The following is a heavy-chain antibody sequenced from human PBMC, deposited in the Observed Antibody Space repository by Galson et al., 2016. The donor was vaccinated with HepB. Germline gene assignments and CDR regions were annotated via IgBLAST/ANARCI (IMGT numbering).Heavy chain of an antibody. Sequence: ETLSLTCTVYGGSLSNNYGTWIRQPPGKGLEWIGEINHRGSTNYNPSLKSRVSISVDTSNNQFSLKLTSVTAADSAVYYCAMGWLRNDFWGQGTLVAVSS. CDR3: AMGWLRNDF. V-gene: IGHV4-34*01. CDR2: INHRGST. D-gene: IGHD5-12*01. J-gene: IGHJ4*02. CDR1: GGSLSNNY.